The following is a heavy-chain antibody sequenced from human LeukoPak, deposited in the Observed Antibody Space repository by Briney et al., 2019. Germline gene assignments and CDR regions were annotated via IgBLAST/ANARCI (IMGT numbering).Heavy chain of an antibody. CDR1: GFTFVNAW. CDR3: ATVAHSSSLDY. Sequence: GGSLRLSCAASGFTFVNAWMSWVRQAPGKGLEWVGRIRGKTEGGTTDYAAPGKGRFTISRDDSKNTLYLQLNSLKTEDTAVYYYATVAHSSSLDYWGQGTLVTVSP. D-gene: IGHD6-6*01. V-gene: IGHV3-15*01. J-gene: IGHJ4*02. CDR2: IRGKTEGGTT.